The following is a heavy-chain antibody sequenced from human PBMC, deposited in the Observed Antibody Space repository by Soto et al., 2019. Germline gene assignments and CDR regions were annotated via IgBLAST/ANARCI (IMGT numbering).Heavy chain of an antibody. J-gene: IGHJ4*02. Sequence: ASVKVSCKASGYTFTRYTMNWVRQAPGQRLEWMGWINPDNGNTKSSQKFQDRVIITRDTSASTAYMDLSSLRSEDTAVYYCARGRNNWNYRPGLDYWGQGTLVTVSS. CDR2: INPDNGNT. CDR1: GYTFTRYT. V-gene: IGHV1-3*01. CDR3: ARGRNNWNYRPGLDY. D-gene: IGHD1-7*01.